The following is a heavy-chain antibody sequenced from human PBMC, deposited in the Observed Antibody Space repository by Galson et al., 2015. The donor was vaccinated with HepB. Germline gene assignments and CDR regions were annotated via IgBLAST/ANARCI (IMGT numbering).Heavy chain of an antibody. CDR3: ARLLGGTTWVAFDI. CDR2: INHSGST. D-gene: IGHD1-1*01. Sequence: LSLTCAVYGGSFSGFYWTWIRQSPGKGLEWIGEINHSGSTNYNPSLKSRVTISVDMSKNQFSLRLTSVTAADTAVYYCARLLGGTTWVAFDIWGHGRMVIVSS. CDR1: GGSFSGFY. V-gene: IGHV4-34*01. J-gene: IGHJ3*02.